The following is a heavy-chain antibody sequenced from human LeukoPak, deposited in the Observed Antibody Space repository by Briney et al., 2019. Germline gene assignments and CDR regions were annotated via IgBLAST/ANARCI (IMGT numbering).Heavy chain of an antibody. CDR2: IKQDGSEK. V-gene: IGHV3-7*01. D-gene: IGHD6-19*01. J-gene: IGHJ3*01. CDR1: GFTFSDYY. Sequence: GGSLRLSCAASGFTFSDYYMSWIRQAPGKGLEWVANIKQDGSEKYYVDSVKGRFTISRDNAKNSLYLQMNSLRAEDTAVYYCASLKNSGWGNAFHFWGQGTMVTVSS. CDR3: ASLKNSGWGNAFHF.